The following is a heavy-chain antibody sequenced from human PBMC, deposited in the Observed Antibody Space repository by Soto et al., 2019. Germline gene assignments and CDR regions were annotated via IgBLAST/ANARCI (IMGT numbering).Heavy chain of an antibody. D-gene: IGHD6-6*01. CDR2: IYYSGST. V-gene: IGHV4-59*08. CDR3: ARHHDVELADPRFDP. Sequence: SQTLSLTCTVSGGSISSYYWSWIRQPPGKGLEWIGYIYYSGSTNYNPSLKSRVTISVDTSKNQFSLKLSSVTAADTAVYYCARHHDVELADPRFDPWGQGTLVTVSS. CDR1: GGSISSYY. J-gene: IGHJ5*02.